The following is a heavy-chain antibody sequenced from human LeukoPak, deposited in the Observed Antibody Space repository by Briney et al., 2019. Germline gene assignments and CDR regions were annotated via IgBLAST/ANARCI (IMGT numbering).Heavy chain of an antibody. V-gene: IGHV4-39*01. CDR3: ASRTGGGAYFQH. D-gene: IGHD3-16*01. CDR1: GGSISSSSYY. Sequence: SETLSLTCTVSGGSISSSSYYWGWIPQPPGKGLEWLGCTYYIGSTHYNPSLKSRVTISIDTSQNQLSLKLSSVTAADTAVCYCASRTGGGAYFQHGGQGALVTVSS. J-gene: IGHJ1*01. CDR2: TYYIGST.